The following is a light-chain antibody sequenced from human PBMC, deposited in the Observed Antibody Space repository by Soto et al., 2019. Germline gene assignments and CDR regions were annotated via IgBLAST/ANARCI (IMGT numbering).Light chain of an antibody. V-gene: IGKV2D-30*01. CDR2: KVS. CDR1: QSLVYSDGNTY. Sequence: DVVMTQSPLSLPVTLGQPASISCRSSQSLVYSDGNTYLNWLQQRPGQSPRRLIYKVSNWYSGVPDRFSGSGFRSDFTLKISRVEAQDVVFYSCRRGPRWRSFGQGPKGEI. CDR3: RRGPRWRS. J-gene: IGKJ1*01.